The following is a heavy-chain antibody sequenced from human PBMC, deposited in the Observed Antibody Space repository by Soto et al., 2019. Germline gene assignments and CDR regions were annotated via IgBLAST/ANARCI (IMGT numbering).Heavy chain of an antibody. J-gene: IGHJ4*02. D-gene: IGHD2-15*01. CDR1: GFTFSSYG. CDR3: ARDGYCSGGSCYSVPVFDY. Sequence: SGGSLRLSCAASGFTFSSYGMHWVRQAPGKGLEWVAVIWYDGGNKYYADSVKGRFTISRDNSKNTLYLQMNSLRAEDTAVYYCARDGYCSGGSCYSVPVFDYWGQGTLVTVSS. CDR2: IWYDGGNK. V-gene: IGHV3-33*01.